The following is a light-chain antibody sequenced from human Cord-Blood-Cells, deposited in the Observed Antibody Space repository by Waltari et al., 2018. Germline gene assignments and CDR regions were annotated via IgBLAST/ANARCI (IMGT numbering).Light chain of an antibody. CDR1: QGISSY. CDR3: QQYYSYPPT. CDR2: AAS. J-gene: IGKJ1*01. V-gene: IGKV1-8*01. Sequence: AIRMTQSPSSLSASTGDRVTITCRASQGISSYLAWYQQKPGKAPKLQIYAASTLQSGVPSRFSGSGSGTDFTLTISCLQSEDFATYYGQQYYSYPPTFGQGTKVEIK.